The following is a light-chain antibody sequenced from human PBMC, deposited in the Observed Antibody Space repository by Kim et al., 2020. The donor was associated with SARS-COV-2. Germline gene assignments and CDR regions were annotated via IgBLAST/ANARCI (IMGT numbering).Light chain of an antibody. J-gene: IGKJ1*01. CDR2: GAS. CDR3: QQYGSSPWT. Sequence: SQGERATLSCRASKSVSSSYLAWYQHKPGQSPRLLIYGASSRATGIPDRFSGSGSGTDFTLTISRLEPEDFAVYYYQQYGSSPWTFGQGTKVDIK. CDR1: KSVSSSY. V-gene: IGKV3-20*01.